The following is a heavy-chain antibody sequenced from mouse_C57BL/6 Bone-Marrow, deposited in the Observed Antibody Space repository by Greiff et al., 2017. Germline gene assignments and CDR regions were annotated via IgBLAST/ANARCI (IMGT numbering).Heavy chain of an antibody. CDR2: IYPRDGST. V-gene: IGHV1-85*01. D-gene: IGHD1-1*01. CDR1: GYTFTSYD. J-gene: IGHJ2*01. CDR3: ARSTVFDY. Sequence: VKLQESGPELVKPGASVKLSCKASGYTFTSYDINWVKQRPGQGLEWIGWIYPRDGSTKYNEKLKGKATLTVDTSSSTAYMELHSLTSEDSAVYFCARSTVFDYWGQGTTLTVSS.